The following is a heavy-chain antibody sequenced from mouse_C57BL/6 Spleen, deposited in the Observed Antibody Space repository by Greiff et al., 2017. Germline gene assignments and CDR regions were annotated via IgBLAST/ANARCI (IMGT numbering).Heavy chain of an antibody. D-gene: IGHD3-2*02. CDR2: IWGGGST. CDR3: AKLGGTAQARGYAMDY. CDR1: GFSLTSYG. V-gene: IGHV2-9*01. J-gene: IGHJ4*01. Sequence: VKLVESGPGLVAPSQSLSITCTVSGFSLTSYGVDWVRQPPGKGLEWLGVIWGGGSTNYNSALMSRLSISQDNSKSQGFLKMNSLQTDDTAMYXCAKLGGTAQARGYAMDYWGQGTSVTVSS.